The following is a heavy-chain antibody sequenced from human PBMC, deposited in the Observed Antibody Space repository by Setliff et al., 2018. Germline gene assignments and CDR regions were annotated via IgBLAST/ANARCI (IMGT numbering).Heavy chain of an antibody. J-gene: IGHJ5*02. D-gene: IGHD3-10*01. V-gene: IGHV4-39*02. CDR3: AGYQGSGSNYKVVNWFDP. CDR1: GGSISSNY. Sequence: SETLSLTCTVSGGSISSNYWGWIRQPPGKGLEWIGTIYYSGLTYYTPSLRSRATISVDTSKNRFSLQLSSVTAADTAVYYCAGYQGSGSNYKVVNWFDPWGQGTLVTVSS. CDR2: IYYSGLT.